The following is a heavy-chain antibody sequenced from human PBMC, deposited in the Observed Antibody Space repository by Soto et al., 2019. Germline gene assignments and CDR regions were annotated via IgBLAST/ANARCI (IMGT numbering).Heavy chain of an antibody. V-gene: IGHV3-23*01. CDR2: ISAGGGGT. CDR3: AKSVLNAWLATNRGYFDL. J-gene: IGHJ2*01. CDR1: GFTFNTYS. D-gene: IGHD6-19*01. Sequence: EVQLLESGGGLVQPGGSLRLSCAASGFTFNTYSLSWVRQAPGKGLEWVSAISAGGGGTYYADSVKGRFTISRDNSNNTLHLRMDSLRAEDTAVYYCAKSVLNAWLATNRGYFDLWGRGTLVTVSS.